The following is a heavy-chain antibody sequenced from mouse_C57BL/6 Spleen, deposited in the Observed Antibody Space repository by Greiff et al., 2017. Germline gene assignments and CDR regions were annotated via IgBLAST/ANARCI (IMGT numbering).Heavy chain of an antibody. V-gene: IGHV5-6*01. J-gene: IGHJ4*01. Sequence: EVQRVESGGDLVKPGGSLKLSCAASGFTFSSYGMSWVRQTPDKRLEWVATISSGGSYTYYPDSVKGRFTISRDNAKNTLYLQMSSLKSEDTAMYYCARRRGKGGAMDYWGQGTSGTVSS. D-gene: IGHD1-3*01. CDR3: ARRRGKGGAMDY. CDR2: ISSGGSYT. CDR1: GFTFSSYG.